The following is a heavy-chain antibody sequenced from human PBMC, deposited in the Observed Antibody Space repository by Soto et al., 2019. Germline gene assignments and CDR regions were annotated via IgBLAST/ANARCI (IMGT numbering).Heavy chain of an antibody. CDR2: ISYDGSNK. CDR1: GFTFSSYG. J-gene: IGHJ4*02. CDR3: AKGVRYFDWLFLDY. V-gene: IGHV3-30*18. Sequence: QVQLVESGGGVVQPGRSLRLSCAASGFTFSSYGMHWVRQAPGKGLEWVAVISYDGSNKYYADSVKGRFTISRDNSKNKLYLQMQNLQAGDTAVYYCAKGVRYFDWLFLDYWGQGTLVTVSS. D-gene: IGHD3-9*01.